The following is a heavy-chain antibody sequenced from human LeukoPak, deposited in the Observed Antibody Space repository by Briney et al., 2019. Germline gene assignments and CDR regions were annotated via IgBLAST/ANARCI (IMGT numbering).Heavy chain of an antibody. CDR3: AGRYCSSTSCHEYYYYGMDV. D-gene: IGHD2-2*01. J-gene: IGHJ6*02. Sequence: ASVKVSCKASGYTFTSYYMHWVRQAPGQGLEWMGIINPSGGSTSYAQKFQGRVTMTRGTSTSTVYMELSSLRSEDTAVYYCAGRYCSSTSCHEYYYYGMDVWGQGTTVTVSS. V-gene: IGHV1-46*01. CDR2: INPSGGST. CDR1: GYTFTSYY.